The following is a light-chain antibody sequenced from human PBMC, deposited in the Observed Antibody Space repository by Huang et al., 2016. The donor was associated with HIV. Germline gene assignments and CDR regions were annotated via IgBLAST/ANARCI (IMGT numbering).Light chain of an antibody. Sequence: EVVLTQSPATLSVFQGDRVTISCRASQNINNYLAWYQQRPGQAPRLLIYDATTRPPVISDKFSGSGSGAAFTLTINSLETEDFAIYYCQQRSSRLTFGGGT. CDR1: QNINNY. CDR3: QQRSSRLT. V-gene: IGKV3-11*01. CDR2: DAT. J-gene: IGKJ4*01.